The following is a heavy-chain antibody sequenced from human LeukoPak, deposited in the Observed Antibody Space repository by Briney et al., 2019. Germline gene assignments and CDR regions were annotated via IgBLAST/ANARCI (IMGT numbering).Heavy chain of an antibody. J-gene: IGHJ3*02. CDR2: INSDGSST. CDR3: ARDDGGNFNDAFDI. V-gene: IGHV3-74*01. D-gene: IGHD4-23*01. CDR1: GFTFSSYW. Sequence: GGSLRLSCAASGFTFSSYWMHWVRQAPGKGLVWVSRINSDGSSTSYADSVKGRFTISRDNAKKSLYLQMNSLRAEDTAVYYCARDDGGNFNDAFDIWGQGTMVTVSS.